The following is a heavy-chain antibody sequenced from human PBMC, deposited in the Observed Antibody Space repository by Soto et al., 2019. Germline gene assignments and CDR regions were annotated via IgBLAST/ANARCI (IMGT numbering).Heavy chain of an antibody. CDR2: IYYSGST. CDR1: GGSISSGDYY. V-gene: IGHV4-30-4*01. D-gene: IGHD3-22*01. CDR3: ARDGSGYDTFGY. Sequence: LSLTCTVSGGSISSGDYYWSWIRQPPGKGLEWIGYIYYSGSTYYNPSLKSRVTISVDTSKNQFSLKLSSVTAADTAVYYCARDGSGYDTFGYWGQGTLVTVSS. J-gene: IGHJ4*02.